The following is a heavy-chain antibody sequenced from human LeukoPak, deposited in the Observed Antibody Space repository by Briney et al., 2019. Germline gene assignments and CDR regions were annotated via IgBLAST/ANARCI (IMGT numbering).Heavy chain of an antibody. V-gene: IGHV3-7*03. CDR2: IKEDGSEK. Sequence: GSLRLSCAASGFTFSAYGMSWVRQAPGKGLEWVANIKEDGSEKYYVDSVEGRFTISRDNAKNSLYLQMNSLRAEDTALYYCAKDGGGYSYGSGHYYYYYMDVWGKGTTVTISS. D-gene: IGHD5-18*01. CDR1: GFTFSAYG. CDR3: AKDGGGYSYGSGHYYYYYMDV. J-gene: IGHJ6*03.